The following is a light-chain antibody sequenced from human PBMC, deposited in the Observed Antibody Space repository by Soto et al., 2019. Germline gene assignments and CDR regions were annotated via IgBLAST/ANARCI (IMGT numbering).Light chain of an antibody. Sequence: LSPGERATLSCRASESVRSNFLAWYQQKPGQAPRLLIYGASFRATGIPDRFSGRGSGTDFTLTIDRLEPEDFAVYYCQQYGSSPRTFGQGTKVDI. J-gene: IGKJ1*01. V-gene: IGKV3-20*01. CDR2: GAS. CDR1: ESVRSNF. CDR3: QQYGSSPRT.